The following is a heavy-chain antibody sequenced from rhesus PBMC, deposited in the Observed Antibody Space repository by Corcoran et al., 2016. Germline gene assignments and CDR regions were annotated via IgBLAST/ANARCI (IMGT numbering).Heavy chain of an antibody. D-gene: IGHD3-16*01. CDR3: ARDLTIVVVFEGFDY. V-gene: IGHV4-173*01. CDR2: ISGSGGST. Sequence: QLQLQESGPGLVKPSETLSLTCAVSGGSISSNYWSWIRQPPGKGLEWIGRISGSGGSTPYNPSLKGRGTISTATSKNQFSLKLSSVTAADTAVYYCARDLTIVVVFEGFDYWGQGVLVTVSS. J-gene: IGHJ4*01. CDR1: GGSISSNY.